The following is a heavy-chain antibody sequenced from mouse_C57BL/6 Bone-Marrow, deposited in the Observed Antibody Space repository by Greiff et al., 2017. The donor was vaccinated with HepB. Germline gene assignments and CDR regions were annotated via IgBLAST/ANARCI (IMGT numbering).Heavy chain of an antibody. Sequence: VQLKESGPELVKPGASVKISCKASGYSFTDYNMNWVKQSNGKSLEWIGVINPNYGTTSYNQKFKGKATLTVDQSSSTAYMQLNSLTSEDSAVYYCARGGYYGSSYWYFDVWGTGTTVTVSS. D-gene: IGHD1-1*01. V-gene: IGHV1-39*01. CDR3: ARGGYYGSSYWYFDV. CDR1: GYSFTDYN. J-gene: IGHJ1*03. CDR2: INPNYGTT.